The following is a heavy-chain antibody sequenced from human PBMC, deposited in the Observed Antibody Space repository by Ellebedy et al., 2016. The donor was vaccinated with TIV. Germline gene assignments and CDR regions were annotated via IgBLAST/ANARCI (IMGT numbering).Heavy chain of an antibody. Sequence: ASVKVSCXASGHTFTTYGIHWVRQAPGQRPEWMGWINTGNGNTKYSQKLQGRVTITTDTSATTAYMELSGLMSEDTAVYYCATREWQDPMDVWGQGTTVTVSS. J-gene: IGHJ6*02. CDR3: ATREWQDPMDV. CDR1: GHTFTTYG. V-gene: IGHV1-3*04. CDR2: INTGNGNT. D-gene: IGHD3-3*01.